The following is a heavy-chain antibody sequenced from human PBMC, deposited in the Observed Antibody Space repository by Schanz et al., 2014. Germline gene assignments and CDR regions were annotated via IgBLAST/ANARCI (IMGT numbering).Heavy chain of an antibody. J-gene: IGHJ4*02. CDR2: INSVGSNT. CDR1: GFTFSNYW. Sequence: EVQLVESGGGLIQPGGSLRLSCLASGFTFSNYWMTWVRQDPGKGLVWVARINSVGSNTDYADSVTGRFTISRDNAKNTLYLQMNSLRPEDTAVYYCAKYRGYYRVSGSYRELEYWGQGTLVTVSS. D-gene: IGHD3-10*01. V-gene: IGHV3-74*02. CDR3: AKYRGYYRVSGSYRELEY.